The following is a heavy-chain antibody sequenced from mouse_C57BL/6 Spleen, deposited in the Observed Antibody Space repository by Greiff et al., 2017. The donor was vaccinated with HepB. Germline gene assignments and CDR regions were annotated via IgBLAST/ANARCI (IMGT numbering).Heavy chain of an antibody. Sequence: EVKLMESGEGLVKPGGSLKLSCAASGFTFSSYAMSWVRQTPEKRLEWVAYISSGGDYIYYADTVKGRFTISRDNARNTLYLQMSSLKSEDTAMYYCTRGPTMITTWYFDYWGQGTTLTVSS. V-gene: IGHV5-9-1*02. CDR3: TRGPTMITTWYFDY. CDR2: ISSGGDYI. D-gene: IGHD2-4*01. J-gene: IGHJ2*01. CDR1: GFTFSSYA.